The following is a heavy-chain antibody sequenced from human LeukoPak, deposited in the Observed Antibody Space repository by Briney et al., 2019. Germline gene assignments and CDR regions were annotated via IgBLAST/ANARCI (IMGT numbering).Heavy chain of an antibody. V-gene: IGHV4-30-4*01. CDR1: GGSISSGDYY. Sequence: PSETLSLTCTVSGGSISSGDYYWSWIRQPPGKGLEWIGYIYYSGSTHYNPSLKSRVTISVDTSKNQFSLKLSSVTAADTAVYYCARETFDYDSSGYYLDYWGQGTLVTVSS. CDR2: IYYSGST. J-gene: IGHJ4*02. D-gene: IGHD3-22*01. CDR3: ARETFDYDSSGYYLDY.